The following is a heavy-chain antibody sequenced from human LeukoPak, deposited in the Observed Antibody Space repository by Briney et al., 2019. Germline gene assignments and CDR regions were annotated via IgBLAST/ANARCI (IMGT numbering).Heavy chain of an antibody. CDR3: ARHGRYCSGGSCYSFDY. J-gene: IGHJ4*02. CDR1: GYSFTSYW. D-gene: IGHD2-15*01. V-gene: IGHV5-51*01. CDR2: IYPGDSDT. Sequence: GESLKISCKGSGYSFTSYWIGWVRQMPGKGLEWMGIIYPGDSDTRYSPSFQGQVTILADKSISTAYLQWSSLKASDTAMYYCARHGRYCSGGSCYSFDYWGQGTLVTVSS.